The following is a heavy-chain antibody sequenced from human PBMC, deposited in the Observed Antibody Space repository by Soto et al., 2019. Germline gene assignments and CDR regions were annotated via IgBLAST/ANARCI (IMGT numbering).Heavy chain of an antibody. Sequence: PGGSLRLSCAASGFAFNTFSLNWVRQPPGKGLEWISYISTSGSTIYYADSVRGRFTISRDNAKSSLYLQMNSLRAEDTAVYYCARESYNRRTDFDYWGQGTLVTVSS. V-gene: IGHV3-48*01. J-gene: IGHJ4*02. D-gene: IGHD3-10*01. CDR1: GFAFNTFS. CDR2: ISTSGSTI. CDR3: ARESYNRRTDFDY.